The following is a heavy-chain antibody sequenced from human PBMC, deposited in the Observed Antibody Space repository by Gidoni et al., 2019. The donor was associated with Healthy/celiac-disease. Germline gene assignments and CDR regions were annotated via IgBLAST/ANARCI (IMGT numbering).Heavy chain of an antibody. J-gene: IGHJ5*02. CDR2: IYYSGST. Sequence: QLQLQESGPGLVKPSETLSLTCTVSGGSISSSSYYWGWIRQPPGKGLEWIGSIYYSGSTYYNPSLKSRVTISVDTSKNQFSLKLSSVTAADTAVYYCARHFPTVTTYNWFDPWGQGTLVTVSS. CDR3: ARHFPTVTTYNWFDP. CDR1: GGSISSSSYY. V-gene: IGHV4-39*01. D-gene: IGHD4-4*01.